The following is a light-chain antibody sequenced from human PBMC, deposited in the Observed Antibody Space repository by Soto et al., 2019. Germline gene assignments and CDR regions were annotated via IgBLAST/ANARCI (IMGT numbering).Light chain of an antibody. CDR3: TSYAGGNNV. J-gene: IGLJ1*01. CDR1: SSDVGGYNY. Sequence: QSALTQPPSASGPPGQSVTISCTGTSSDVGGYNYVSWYQQHPGKVPKLMVYEVNKRPSGVPDRFSGSKSGNTAFLTVSGLQAEDEADYYCTSYAGGNNVFGTGTKLTVL. CDR2: EVN. V-gene: IGLV2-8*01.